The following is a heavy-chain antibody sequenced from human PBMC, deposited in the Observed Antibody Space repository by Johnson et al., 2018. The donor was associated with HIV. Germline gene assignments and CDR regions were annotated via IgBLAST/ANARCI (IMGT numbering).Heavy chain of an antibody. CDR2: ISYDGRKK. Sequence: QVQVVESGGGVVQPGRSLRLTCAASGFTFSRYSMHWVRQAPGKGLQWVAHISYDGRKKYYTESLRGRFTISRDNSNNTLYLQMNTLITEDTAVYYCAREGRGGPDGFDIWGQGTMVTVSS. CDR1: GFTFSRYS. J-gene: IGHJ3*02. V-gene: IGHV3-30*04. D-gene: IGHD3-16*01. CDR3: AREGRGGPDGFDI.